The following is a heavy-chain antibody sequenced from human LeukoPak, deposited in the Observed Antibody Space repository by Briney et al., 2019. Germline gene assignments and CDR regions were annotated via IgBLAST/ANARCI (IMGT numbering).Heavy chain of an antibody. V-gene: IGHV4-39*01. J-gene: IGHJ4*02. D-gene: IGHD6-13*01. CDR3: ARRNSWILPFDY. CDR1: GGSISSSSYY. Sequence: PSETLSLTCTVSGGSISSSSYYWGWIRQPPGKGLEWIGSIYYSGSTYYNPSLKSRVTISVDTSKNQFSLKLSSVTAADTAVYYCARRNSWILPFDYWGQGTLVTVSS. CDR2: IYYSGST.